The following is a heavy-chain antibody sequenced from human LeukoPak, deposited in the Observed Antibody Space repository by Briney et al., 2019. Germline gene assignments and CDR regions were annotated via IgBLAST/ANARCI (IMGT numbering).Heavy chain of an antibody. J-gene: IGHJ2*01. V-gene: IGHV4-39*07. D-gene: IGHD3-22*01. CDR1: GGSISSHSYY. Sequence: KPSESLSLTCIVSGGSISSHSYYWGWIRQPPGKGLEWVGYIFNSGGNTYYRPSLKGRVTISIDTSKNQFSLNLNSVTAADSAVYYCARSSRVNVGSSGYSSRYFALWGRGTLVTVSS. CDR2: IFNSGGNT. CDR3: ARSSRVNVGSSGYSSRYFAL.